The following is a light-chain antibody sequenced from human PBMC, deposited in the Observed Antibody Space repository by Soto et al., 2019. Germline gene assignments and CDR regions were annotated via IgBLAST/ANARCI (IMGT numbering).Light chain of an antibody. CDR2: RNN. Sequence: QAVVTQPPSASGTPGQRVTISCSGSSSNIGSNYVYWYQQLPGTAPKLLIYRNNQRPSGVPDRFSGSKSGTSASLAISGLRSEDEADYYCAAWDDSLHVVFGGGTK. J-gene: IGLJ2*01. CDR1: SSNIGSNY. CDR3: AAWDDSLHVV. V-gene: IGLV1-47*01.